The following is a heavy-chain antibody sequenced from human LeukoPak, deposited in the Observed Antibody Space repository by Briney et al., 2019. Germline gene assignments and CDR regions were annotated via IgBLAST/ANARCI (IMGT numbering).Heavy chain of an antibody. Sequence: GGSLRLSCAASGFTFSSYGMHWVRQAPGKGLEWVAFIRSDGSNKYYADSVKGRFTISRDNSKLYLQMNSLRAEDTAVYYCARDVGYFGSGSYPDYFDYWGQGILVTVSS. J-gene: IGHJ4*02. CDR1: GFTFSSYG. D-gene: IGHD3-10*01. CDR2: IRSDGSNK. CDR3: ARDVGYFGSGSYPDYFDY. V-gene: IGHV3-30*02.